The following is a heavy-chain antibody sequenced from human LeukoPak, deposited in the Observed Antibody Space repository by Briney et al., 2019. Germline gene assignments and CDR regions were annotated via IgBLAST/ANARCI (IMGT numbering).Heavy chain of an antibody. J-gene: IGHJ4*02. D-gene: IGHD3-9*01. CDR1: GFTFSSYA. V-gene: IGHV3-23*01. CDR2: ISGSGGST. CDR3: AKVVNIDWLLSDY. Sequence: GGSLRLSCAASGFTFSSYAMSWVRQAPGKGLEWVSGISGSGGSTYYAESVKGRCTISRDNSKKTLFLQMNSLRAEDTAVYYCAKVVNIDWLLSDYWGQGTLVTVSS.